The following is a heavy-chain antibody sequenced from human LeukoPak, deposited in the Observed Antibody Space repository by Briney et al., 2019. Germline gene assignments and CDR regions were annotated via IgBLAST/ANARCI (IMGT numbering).Heavy chain of an antibody. CDR3: ARDAFAYYDFWSGYYAFDI. D-gene: IGHD3-3*01. Sequence: GGSLRLSCAASGFTFSSYWMSWVRQAPGKGLGWVANIKQDGSEKYYVDSVKGRFTISRDNAKNSLYLQMNSLRAEDTAVYYCARDAFAYYDFWSGYYAFDIWGQGTMVTVSS. CDR2: IKQDGSEK. J-gene: IGHJ3*02. V-gene: IGHV3-7*01. CDR1: GFTFSSYW.